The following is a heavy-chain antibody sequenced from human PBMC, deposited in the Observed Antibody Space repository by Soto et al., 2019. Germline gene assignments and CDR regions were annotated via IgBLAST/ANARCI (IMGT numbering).Heavy chain of an antibody. CDR1: GFTFSSYS. CDR3: AGAFDYSNYYYYYYMDV. D-gene: IGHD4-4*01. CDR2: ISSSSSYI. V-gene: IGHV3-21*01. J-gene: IGHJ6*03. Sequence: GGSLRLSCAASGFTFSSYSMNWVRQAPGKGLEWVSSISSSSSYIYYADSVKGRFTISRDNAKNSLYLQMNSLRAEDTAVYYCAGAFDYSNYYYYYYMDVWGKGTTVTVSS.